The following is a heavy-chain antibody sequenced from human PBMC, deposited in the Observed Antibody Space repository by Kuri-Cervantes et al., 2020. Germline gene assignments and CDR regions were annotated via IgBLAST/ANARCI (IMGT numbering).Heavy chain of an antibody. Sequence: GESLKISCAASGFIFSDYYMSWIRQAPGKGLEWISYISGGDSSIYYAASVKGRFTISSDNAKNSLYLQMNSLRAEATAVYYCARDKGDYWGQGTLVTVSS. J-gene: IGHJ4*02. CDR1: GFIFSDYY. CDR3: ARDKGDY. V-gene: IGHV3-11*04. CDR2: ISGGDSSI.